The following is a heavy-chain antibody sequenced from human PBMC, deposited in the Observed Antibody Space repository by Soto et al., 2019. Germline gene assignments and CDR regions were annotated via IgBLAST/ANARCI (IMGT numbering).Heavy chain of an antibody. CDR3: ARNVLWFGRPYYFDY. V-gene: IGHV4-59*01. CDR1: GGSISSYY. D-gene: IGHD3-10*01. J-gene: IGHJ4*02. CDR2: IYYSGST. Sequence: PSETLSLTCTVSGGSISSYYWSWIRQPPGKGLEWIGYIYYSGSTNYSPSLKSRVTMSVDTSKNQFSLKLSSVTAADTAVYYCARNVLWFGRPYYFDYWGQGSLVTV.